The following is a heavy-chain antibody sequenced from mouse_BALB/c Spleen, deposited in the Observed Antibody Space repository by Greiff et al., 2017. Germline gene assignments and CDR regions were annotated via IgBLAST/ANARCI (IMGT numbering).Heavy chain of an antibody. V-gene: IGHV1-7*01. J-gene: IGHJ2*01. CDR3: ARSRGQLGLPPFDY. CDR2: INPSTGYT. Sequence: QVQLQQSGAELAKPGASVKMSCKASGYTFTSYWMHWVQQRPGQGLEWIGYINPSTGYTEYNQKFKDKATLTADKSSSTAYMQLSSLTSEDSAVYYCARSRGQLGLPPFDYWGQGTTLTVSS. CDR1: GYTFTSYW. D-gene: IGHD3-2*01.